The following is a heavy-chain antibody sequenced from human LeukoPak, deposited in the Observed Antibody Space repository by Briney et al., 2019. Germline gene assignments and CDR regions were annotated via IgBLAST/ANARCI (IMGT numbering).Heavy chain of an antibody. D-gene: IGHD3-10*01. J-gene: IGHJ4*02. CDR2: ISGSGGST. V-gene: IGHV3-23*01. CDR3: AKDLLLWFGEGSGGY. CDR1: GFTFSSYA. Sequence: PGGSLRLSCAASGFTFSSYAMSWVRQAPGKGLEWVSAISGSGGSTYCADSVKGRFTISRDNSKNTLYLQMNSLRAEDTAVYYCAKDLLLWFGEGSGGYWGQGTLVTVSS.